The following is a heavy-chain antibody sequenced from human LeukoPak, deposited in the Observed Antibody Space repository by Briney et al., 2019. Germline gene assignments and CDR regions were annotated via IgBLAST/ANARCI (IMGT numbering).Heavy chain of an antibody. D-gene: IGHD2-2*02. CDR3: ARSVRYCSSTSCYRGYYFDY. J-gene: IGHJ4*02. CDR1: GFTFSSYW. Sequence: PGGSLRLSCAASGFTFSSYWMHWVRQAPGKGLVWVSRINSDGSSTSSADSVKGRFTISRDNAKNTLYLQMNSLRAEDTAVYYCARSVRYCSSTSCYRGYYFDYWGQGTLVTVSS. CDR2: INSDGSST. V-gene: IGHV3-74*01.